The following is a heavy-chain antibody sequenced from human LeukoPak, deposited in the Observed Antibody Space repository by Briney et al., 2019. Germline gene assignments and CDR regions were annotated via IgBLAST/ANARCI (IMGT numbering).Heavy chain of an antibody. Sequence: GGSLRLSCAASGFSFSDYYMSWIRQAPGKGLEWVSYMSNSGSTIYYADSVKGRFTISRDNAKNSLYLQMNSLRAEDTAVYYCAIPPLSGTGSSRPLAGVDAWGQGTTVTVSS. D-gene: IGHD3-10*01. CDR3: AIPPLSGTGSSRPLAGVDA. V-gene: IGHV3-11*04. CDR2: MSNSGSTI. CDR1: GFSFSDYY. J-gene: IGHJ6*02.